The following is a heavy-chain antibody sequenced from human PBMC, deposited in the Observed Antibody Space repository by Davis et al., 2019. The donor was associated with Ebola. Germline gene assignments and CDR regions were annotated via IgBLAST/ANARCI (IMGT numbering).Heavy chain of an antibody. CDR2: ISHSGSP. J-gene: IGHJ5*02. CDR1: GGSFNDYL. Sequence: GSLRLSCAVSGGSFNDYLWSWLRQPPGKGLEWIGKISHSGSPDYNPSVNGRVTLSVDASKNQFSLEISSVTAADTAVYYCARTTKTDISASGLGYNYLDPWGQGTLVTVSS. V-gene: IGHV4-34*01. CDR3: ARTTKTDISASGLGYNYLDP. D-gene: IGHD1-1*01.